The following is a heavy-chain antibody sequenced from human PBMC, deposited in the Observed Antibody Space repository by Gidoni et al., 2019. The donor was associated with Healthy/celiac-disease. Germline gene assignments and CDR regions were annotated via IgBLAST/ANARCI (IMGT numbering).Heavy chain of an antibody. J-gene: IGHJ4*02. V-gene: IGHV3-49*05. D-gene: IGHD2-2*01. CDR3: TREASRDCSSTSCYLDY. CDR1: GFPFVDYA. CDR2: IRSKAYGGTT. Sequence: EVQLVESGGGLVNPGRSLRLSCTASGFPFVDYAMSWFRLAPGKGLEGVGFIRSKAYGGTTEYAASVKGRFTISRDDSKSIAYLQMNSRKTEDTAVYDCTREASRDCSSTSCYLDYWGQGTLVTVSS.